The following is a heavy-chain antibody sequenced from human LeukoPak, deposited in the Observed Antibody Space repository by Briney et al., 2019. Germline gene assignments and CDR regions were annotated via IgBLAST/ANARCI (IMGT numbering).Heavy chain of an antibody. CDR3: AREASCSSTSCYAHFDY. V-gene: IGHV4-31*03. Sequence: SQTLSLTCTVSGDSISSGDYYWTWIRQHPGKGLEWIGCIYYSGSTNYNPSLKSRVTISVDTSKNQFSLKLSSVTAADTAVYYCAREASCSSTSCYAHFDYWGQGTLVTVSS. CDR1: GDSISSGDYY. CDR2: IYYSGST. J-gene: IGHJ4*02. D-gene: IGHD2-2*01.